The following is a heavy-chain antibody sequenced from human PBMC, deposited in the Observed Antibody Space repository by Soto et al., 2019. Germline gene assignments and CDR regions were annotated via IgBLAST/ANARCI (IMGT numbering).Heavy chain of an antibody. J-gene: IGHJ4*02. CDR2: INPNSGGT. D-gene: IGHD3-3*01. CDR1: GYTFTGYY. V-gene: IGHV1-2*04. CDR3: AIDLHDFWSGYWYYFDY. Sequence: ASVKVSCKASGYTFTGYYMHWVRQAPGQGLEWMGWINPNSGGTNYAQKFQGWVTMTRDTSISSAYMELSRLRSDDTAVYYCAIDLHDFWSGYWYYFDYWGQGTLVTVSS.